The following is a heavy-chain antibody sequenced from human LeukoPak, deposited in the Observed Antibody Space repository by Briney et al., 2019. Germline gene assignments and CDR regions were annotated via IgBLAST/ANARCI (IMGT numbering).Heavy chain of an antibody. CDR1: GFTFSSYG. J-gene: IGHJ4*02. V-gene: IGHV3-NL1*01. D-gene: IGHD1-26*01. CDR3: ARDSGSYYRGYFDY. CDR2: IYSGGST. Sequence: GRSLRLSCAASGFTFSSYGMHWVRQAPGKGLEWVSVIYSGGSTYYADSVKGRFTISRDNSKNTLYLQMNSLRAEDTAVYYCARDSGSYYRGYFDYWGQGTLVTVSS.